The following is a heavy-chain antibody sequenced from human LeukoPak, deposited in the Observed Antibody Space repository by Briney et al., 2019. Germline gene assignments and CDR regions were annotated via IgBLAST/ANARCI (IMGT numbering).Heavy chain of an antibody. J-gene: IGHJ5*02. V-gene: IGHV4-34*01. Sequence: SETLPLTCAVYGGSFSGYYWSWIRQPPGKGLEWIGEINHSGSTNYNPSLKSRVTISLDTSKKQFSLKLSSVTAADTAVYYCASVRGYSSGWYASGFDPWGQGTLVTVSS. CDR2: INHSGST. CDR1: GGSFSGYY. CDR3: ASVRGYSSGWYASGFDP. D-gene: IGHD6-19*01.